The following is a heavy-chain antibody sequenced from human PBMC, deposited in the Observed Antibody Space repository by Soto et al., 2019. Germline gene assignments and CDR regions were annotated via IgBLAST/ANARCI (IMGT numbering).Heavy chain of an antibody. CDR3: ARGVDYTWEMNRHYYCDH. Sequence: QVQLQESGPGLVKPSETLSLTSTFSGASISSINYYLDRIRQSPGMGLEWIGNISDSGSTYYNPSLRSRVTVSVDTCKGQFCLKVSSATATDTAVYYCARGVDYTWEMNRHYYCDHWGQGTLATVSS. V-gene: IGHV4-39*01. CDR1: GASISSINYY. CDR2: ISDSGST. D-gene: IGHD3-16*01. J-gene: IGHJ4*02.